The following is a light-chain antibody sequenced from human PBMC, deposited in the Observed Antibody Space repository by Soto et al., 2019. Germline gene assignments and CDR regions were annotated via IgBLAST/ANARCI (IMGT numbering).Light chain of an antibody. CDR1: QSVSGD. CDR3: QQYNNWPIT. V-gene: IGKV3-15*01. CDR2: DAS. Sequence: EIVLTQSPATLSVSPGERATLSFMASQSVSGDLAWYHHKPGQAPRLLIYDASTRALDTPARFAGSGSGTEFTLTISSLQSEDFAVYFCQQYNNWPITFGQGTRLEIK. J-gene: IGKJ5*01.